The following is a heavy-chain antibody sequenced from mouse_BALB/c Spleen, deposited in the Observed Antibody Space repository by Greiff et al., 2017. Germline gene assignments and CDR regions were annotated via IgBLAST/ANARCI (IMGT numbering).Heavy chain of an antibody. V-gene: IGHV5-4*02. CDR1: GFTFSDYY. D-gene: IGHD2-10*01. J-gene: IGHJ4*01. CDR2: ISDGGSYT. Sequence: LVESGGGLVKPGGSLKLSCAASGFTFSDYYMYWVRQTPEKRLEWVATISDGGSYTYYPDSVKGRFTISRDNAKNNLYLQMSSLKSEDTAMYYCARSYSPDYWGQGTSVTVSS. CDR3: ARSYSPDY.